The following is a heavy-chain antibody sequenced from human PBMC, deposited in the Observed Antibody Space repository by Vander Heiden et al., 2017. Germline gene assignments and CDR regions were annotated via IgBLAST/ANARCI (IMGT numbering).Heavy chain of an antibody. Sequence: DVQLVESGGALVKPGRSLRRSCAAPGFTFDDYAMQWVRQAPGKGLEWVSHISWNSGSIDYADSVKGRFIISRDNAKNSLYLQMNSLIVEDTALYYCAKGAGYRGYGLIDYWGQGTLVTVSS. CDR2: ISWNSGSI. CDR1: GFTFDDYA. CDR3: AKGAGYRGYGLIDY. J-gene: IGHJ4*02. V-gene: IGHV3-9*01. D-gene: IGHD5-12*01.